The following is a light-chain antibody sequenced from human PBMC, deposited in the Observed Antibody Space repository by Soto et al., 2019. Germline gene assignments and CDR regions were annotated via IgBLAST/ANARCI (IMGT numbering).Light chain of an antibody. CDR3: QQFGSSWWT. CDR2: GAS. V-gene: IGKV3-20*01. Sequence: GERATLSCRASQSISSTYLACYQRKPGQAPSLVIDGASTRAAGIPDRFSGSGSGTDFTLTISRVEPADSAMYYCQQFGSSWWTFAQGTKVDI. J-gene: IGKJ1*01. CDR1: QSISSTY.